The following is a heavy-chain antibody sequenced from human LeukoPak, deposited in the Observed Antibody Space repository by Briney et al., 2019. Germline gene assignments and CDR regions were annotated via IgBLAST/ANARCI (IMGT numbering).Heavy chain of an antibody. CDR2: ISSSSSFT. CDR1: GFTFSDFF. J-gene: IGHJ4*02. V-gene: IGHV3-11*05. D-gene: IGHD3-10*01. CDR3: ARALYDSGSYSTY. Sequence: GGSLRLSRAASGFTFSDFFMTWIRQAPGKGLEWVSYISSSSSFTAYADSVKGRFTISRDNTKNSLYLQMNSLRAEDTAVYYCARALYDSGSYSTYWGQGTLVTVSS.